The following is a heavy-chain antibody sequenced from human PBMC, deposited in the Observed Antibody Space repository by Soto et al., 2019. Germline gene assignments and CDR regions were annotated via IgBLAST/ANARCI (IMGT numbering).Heavy chain of an antibody. CDR3: ARGPYNYNSRYFDY. CDR1: GGSFSGYF. Sequence: SETLSLTCTASGGSFSGYFWTWIRQPPGKGLEWLAEINHSGITNYNPSVESRVSMSVDTSKNQFSLRLYSVTAADTAVYYCARGPYNYNSRYFDYWGQGTLVTVSS. V-gene: IGHV4-34*01. J-gene: IGHJ4*02. CDR2: INHSGIT. D-gene: IGHD1-1*01.